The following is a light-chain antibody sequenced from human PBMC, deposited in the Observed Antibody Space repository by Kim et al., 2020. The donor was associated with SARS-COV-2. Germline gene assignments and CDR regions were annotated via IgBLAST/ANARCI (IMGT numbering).Light chain of an antibody. J-gene: IGLJ1*01. Sequence: QSALTQPRSVSGSPGQSVTISCTGTSSDVGGYNYVSWYQQHPGKAPKLMIYDVSKRPSGVPDRFSGSKSGNTASLTISGLQAEDDADYYCCSYAGRRVFGTGTKVTVL. CDR1: SSDVGGYNY. CDR2: DVS. CDR3: CSYAGRRV. V-gene: IGLV2-11*01.